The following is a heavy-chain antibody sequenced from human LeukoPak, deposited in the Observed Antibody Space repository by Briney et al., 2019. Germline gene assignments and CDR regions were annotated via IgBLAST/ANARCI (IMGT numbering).Heavy chain of an antibody. CDR1: GFTLSSFS. V-gene: IGHV3-48*02. J-gene: IGHJ4*02. D-gene: IGHD5-12*01. CDR2: IRSSTSTI. Sequence: GGSLRLSCAASGFTLSSFSMDWVSQAPGQGLGWVSYIRSSTSTIYYAYSVRGRFTISRDNAMNSLYLQMNSLRDEDTAVYYCARVYSGGLSRYARIVYWGQGTLVTVSS. CDR3: ARVYSGGLSRYARIVY.